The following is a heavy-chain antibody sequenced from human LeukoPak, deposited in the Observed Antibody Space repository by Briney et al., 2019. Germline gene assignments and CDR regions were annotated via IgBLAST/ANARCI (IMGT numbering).Heavy chain of an antibody. CDR2: ISGSGTNI. Sequence: GGSLRLSCAASGFTFSGYSMTWVRQAPGKGLEWVSYISGSGTNIYNADSVKGRFTISRDNAKNSMYLQMNSLRDEDTAVYYCVRETAYSFDCWGQGTLVTVSS. V-gene: IGHV3-48*02. CDR3: VRETAYSFDC. CDR1: GFTFSGYS. J-gene: IGHJ4*02. D-gene: IGHD1-14*01.